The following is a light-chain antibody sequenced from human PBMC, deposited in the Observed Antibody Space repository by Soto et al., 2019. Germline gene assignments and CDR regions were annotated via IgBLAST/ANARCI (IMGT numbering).Light chain of an antibody. CDR1: QSLLDGHGYTY. CDR3: MQALQIPLT. CDR2: MGS. Sequence: DIVMTQSPVSLPVTPGEPASISCRSSQSLLDGHGYTYLDWYWQKPGQFPQLLIYMGSSRASGVPDRFSGSGADTDFTLKISRVEAEDVGVYYCMQALQIPLTFGGGTKVEIK. J-gene: IGKJ4*01. V-gene: IGKV2-28*01.